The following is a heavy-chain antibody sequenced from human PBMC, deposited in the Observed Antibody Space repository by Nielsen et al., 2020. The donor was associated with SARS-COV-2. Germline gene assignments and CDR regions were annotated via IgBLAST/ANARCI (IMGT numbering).Heavy chain of an antibody. V-gene: IGHV3-21*01. CDR3: ARPANDFWSGYYAGSYYYYGMDV. Sequence: WIRQPPGKGLEWVSSISSSSSYIYYADSVEGRFTISRDNAKNSLYLQMNSLRAEDTAVYYCARPANDFWSGYYAGSYYYYGMDVWGQGTTVTVSS. D-gene: IGHD3-3*01. J-gene: IGHJ6*02. CDR2: ISSSSSYI.